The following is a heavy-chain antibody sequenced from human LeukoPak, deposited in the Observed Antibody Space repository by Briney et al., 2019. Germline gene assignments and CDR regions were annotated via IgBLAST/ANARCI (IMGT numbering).Heavy chain of an antibody. CDR2: IYYSGST. CDR1: GGSISSSSYY. V-gene: IGHV4-39*01. J-gene: IGHJ5*02. Sequence: SETLSLTCTVSGGSISSSSYYWGWIRQPPGKGLEWIGSIYYSGSTYYNPSLKSRVTISVDTSKNQFSLKLSSVTAADTAVYYCARQRRSSSWPLSWFDPWGQGTLVTVSS. D-gene: IGHD6-13*01. CDR3: ARQRRSSSWPLSWFDP.